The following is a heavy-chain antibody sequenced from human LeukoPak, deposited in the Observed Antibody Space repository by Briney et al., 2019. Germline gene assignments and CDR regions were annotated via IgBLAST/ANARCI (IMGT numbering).Heavy chain of an antibody. Sequence: GASVKVSCKASGYTFTGYYMHWVRQAPGQGLEWMGWINPNSGGTNYAQKFQGWVTMTRDTSISTAYMELSRLRSDDTAVYYCARATIGSGGNWFDPWGQGTLVTVSS. CDR3: ARATIGSGGNWFDP. J-gene: IGHJ5*02. CDR1: GYTFTGYY. V-gene: IGHV1-2*04. D-gene: IGHD3-10*01. CDR2: INPNSGGT.